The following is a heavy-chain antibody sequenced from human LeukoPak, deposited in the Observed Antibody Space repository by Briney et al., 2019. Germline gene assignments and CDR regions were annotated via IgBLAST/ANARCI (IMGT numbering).Heavy chain of an antibody. Sequence: GGSLRLSCAASGFTFSDHYMDWVRQAPGKGLEWVSAILSGGDTTSYADSVRGRFTISRDNSKNTLYLEMNSLRAEDTAIYYCAKDLVSPRRVGSSEKLDYWGQGTLVTVSS. CDR3: AKDLVSPRRVGSSEKLDY. J-gene: IGHJ4*02. CDR2: ILSGGDTT. CDR1: GFTFSDHY. V-gene: IGHV3-23*01. D-gene: IGHD3-10*01.